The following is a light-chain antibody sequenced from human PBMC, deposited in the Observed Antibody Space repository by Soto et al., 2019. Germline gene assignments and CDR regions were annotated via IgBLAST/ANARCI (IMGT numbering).Light chain of an antibody. Sequence: QSVLTQPPSVSGSPGQSVTISCTGTSSDVGSYIRVSWYQQPPGTAPKLMIYDVSNRPSGVPDRFSGSKSGNTASLTISGLQAEDEADYYCSSYTSSSTYVFGPGTKVTVL. V-gene: IGLV2-18*02. CDR3: SSYTSSSTYV. J-gene: IGLJ1*01. CDR1: SSDVGSYIR. CDR2: DVS.